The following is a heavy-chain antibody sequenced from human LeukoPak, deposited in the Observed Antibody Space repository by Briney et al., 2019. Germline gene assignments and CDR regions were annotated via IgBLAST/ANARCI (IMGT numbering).Heavy chain of an antibody. CDR3: ARAYQYGVDV. J-gene: IGHJ6*02. Sequence: GGSLRLSCAASGFTFSSYSMNWVRQAPGKGLEWVAKIKKDGSEKYYVDSVKGRFTISRDNAENSLYLQMNSLRAEDTAVYYCARAYQYGVDVWGQGTTVTVSS. CDR2: IKKDGSEK. V-gene: IGHV3-7*04. CDR1: GFTFSSYS.